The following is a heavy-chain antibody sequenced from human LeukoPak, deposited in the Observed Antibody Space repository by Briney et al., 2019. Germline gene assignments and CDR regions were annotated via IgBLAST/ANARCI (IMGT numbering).Heavy chain of an antibody. Sequence: GGSLRLSCAASGFTFSSYWLSWVRQAPGRGLEWVANIKEDGSEKYYVDSVKGRFTISRDNAKNSLYLQMNSLRAEDTAVYYCARYNFWSGYSFDCWGQGTLVTVSS. J-gene: IGHJ4*02. D-gene: IGHD3-3*01. V-gene: IGHV3-7*01. CDR1: GFTFSSYW. CDR2: IKEDGSEK. CDR3: ARYNFWSGYSFDC.